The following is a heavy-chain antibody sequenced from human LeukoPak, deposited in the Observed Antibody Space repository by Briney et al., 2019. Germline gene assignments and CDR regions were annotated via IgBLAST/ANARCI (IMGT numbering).Heavy chain of an antibody. CDR2: IYYSGST. CDR3: ARAVGWVWFGELIPAYYFDY. CDR1: GGSISSSSYY. J-gene: IGHJ4*02. D-gene: IGHD3-10*01. V-gene: IGHV4-39*07. Sequence: PSETLSLTCTVSGGSISSSSYYWGWIRQPPGKGLEWIGSIYYSGSTYYNPSLKSRVTISVDTSKNQFSLKLSSVTAADTAVYYCARAVGWVWFGELIPAYYFDYWGQGTLVTVSS.